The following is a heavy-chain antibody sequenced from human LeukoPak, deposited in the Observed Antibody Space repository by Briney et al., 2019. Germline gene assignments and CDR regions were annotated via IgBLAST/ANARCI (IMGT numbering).Heavy chain of an antibody. Sequence: ASVKVSCKASGYTFTGYYMHWVRQAPGQGLEWMGWINTNTGNPTYAQGFTGRFVFSLDTSVSTAYLQISSPKAEDTAVYYCASSGYDLQFDPWGQGTLVTVSS. CDR1: GYTFTGYY. V-gene: IGHV7-4-1*02. CDR2: INTNTGNP. J-gene: IGHJ5*02. CDR3: ASSGYDLQFDP. D-gene: IGHD5-12*01.